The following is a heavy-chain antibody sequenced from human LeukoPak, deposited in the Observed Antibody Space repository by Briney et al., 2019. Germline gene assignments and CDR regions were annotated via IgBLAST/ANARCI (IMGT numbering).Heavy chain of an antibody. CDR2: IIPILGIA. CDR3: ASLGGSGY. V-gene: IGHV1-69*04. J-gene: IGHJ4*02. Sequence: SVKVSCKASGGTFSSYAISWVRQAPGQGLEWMGRIIPILGIAIYAQKFQGRVTITADKSTSTAYMELSSLRSEDTAVYYCASLGGSGYWGQGTLVTVSS. D-gene: IGHD3-16*01. CDR1: GGTFSSYA.